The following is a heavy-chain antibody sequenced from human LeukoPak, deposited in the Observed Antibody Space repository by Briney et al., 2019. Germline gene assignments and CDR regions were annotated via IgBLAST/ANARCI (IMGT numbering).Heavy chain of an antibody. D-gene: IGHD3-22*01. CDR3: AKDLTYYYDSTGYYFDY. CDR2: ISGSGGTT. J-gene: IGHJ4*02. Sequence: GGSLRPSCAASGFTFSSYAMSWVRQAPGKGLELVSGISGSGGTTYYADSVKGRFTISRDNSKNTLYLQLNSLRAEDTAIYYCAKDLTYYYDSTGYYFDYWGQGTLVTVSS. CDR1: GFTFSSYA. V-gene: IGHV3-23*01.